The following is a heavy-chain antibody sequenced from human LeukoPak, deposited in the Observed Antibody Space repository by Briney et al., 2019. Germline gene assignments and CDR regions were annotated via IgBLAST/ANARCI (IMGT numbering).Heavy chain of an antibody. CDR3: ARSARLMKGVVEVTALDD. V-gene: IGHV4-39*07. CDR1: GYSISISTYY. Sequence: SETLSLTCTVSGYSISISTYYWGWIRQPPGKGLEWIGSIYYSGTTHYNPSLKSRVTIAVDTSKNQFSLKLISVTAADTAVYYCARSARLMKGVVEVTALDDWGQGTLVTVSS. J-gene: IGHJ4*02. CDR2: IYYSGTT. D-gene: IGHD3-3*01.